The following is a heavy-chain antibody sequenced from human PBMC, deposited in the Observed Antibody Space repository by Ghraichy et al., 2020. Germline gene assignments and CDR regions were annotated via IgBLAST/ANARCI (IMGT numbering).Heavy chain of an antibody. CDR3: AKDSKTAEYFRH. CDR1: GFTFSSYA. CDR2: ISDSGDTT. J-gene: IGHJ1*01. V-gene: IGHV3-23*01. D-gene: IGHD3-3*02. Sequence: GGSLRLSCAASGFTFSSYAMSWVRQAPGKGLQWVSAISDSGDTTYDADSVKGRFTISRDNSKNTLFLHMNSLRAEDTAVYYCAKDSKTAEYFRHWGQGTLVTVSS.